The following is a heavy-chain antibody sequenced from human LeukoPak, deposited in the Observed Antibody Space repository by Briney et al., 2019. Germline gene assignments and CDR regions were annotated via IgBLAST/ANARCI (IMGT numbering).Heavy chain of an antibody. Sequence: GWSLRLSCAASGFTFSSYAMSWVRQAPGKGLEWVSAISGSGGSTYYADSVKGRFTISRDNSKNTLYLQMNSLRAEDTAVYYCAKGSYYDILTGYYYYFDYWGQGTLVTVSS. D-gene: IGHD3-9*01. CDR1: GFTFSSYA. J-gene: IGHJ4*02. CDR2: ISGSGGST. V-gene: IGHV3-23*01. CDR3: AKGSYYDILTGYYYYFDY.